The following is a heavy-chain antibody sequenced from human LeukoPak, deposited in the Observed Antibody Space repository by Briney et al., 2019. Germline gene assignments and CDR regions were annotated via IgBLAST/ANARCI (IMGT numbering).Heavy chain of an antibody. D-gene: IGHD2-2*02. V-gene: IGHV1-8*01. Sequence: ASVKVSCKASGYTFTSYDINWVRQATGQGLEWMGWMNPNSGNTGYAQKFQGRVTMTRNTSISTAYVELSSLRSEDTAVYYCASNYCSSTSCYREDYYYMDVWGKGTTVTVSS. CDR2: MNPNSGNT. CDR1: GYTFTSYD. J-gene: IGHJ6*03. CDR3: ASNYCSSTSCYREDYYYMDV.